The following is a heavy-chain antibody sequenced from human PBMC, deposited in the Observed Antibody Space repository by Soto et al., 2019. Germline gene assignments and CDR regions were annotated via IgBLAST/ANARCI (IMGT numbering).Heavy chain of an antibody. D-gene: IGHD2-15*01. CDR2: SDPEDGET. J-gene: IGHJ5*02. Sequence: GASVKVSCKVSGYTLTELSMHWVRQAPGKGLEWMGGSDPEDGETIYAQKFQGRVTMTEDTSTDTAYMELSSLRSEDTAVYYCATINCSGGSCYLDNWFDPWGQGTLVT. V-gene: IGHV1-24*01. CDR1: GYTLTELS. CDR3: ATINCSGGSCYLDNWFDP.